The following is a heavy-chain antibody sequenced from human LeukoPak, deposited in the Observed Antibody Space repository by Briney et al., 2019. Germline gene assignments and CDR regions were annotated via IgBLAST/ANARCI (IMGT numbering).Heavy chain of an antibody. J-gene: IGHJ4*02. CDR2: INPNSGGT. Sequence: ASVKVSCKASGYTFTGYYMHWVRQAPGQGLEWMGRINPNSGGTNYAQKFQGRVTMTRDTSISTAYMELSRLRPDDTAVYYCARVPITMVRGVTSPHFDYWGQGTLVTVSS. D-gene: IGHD3-10*01. CDR3: ARVPITMVRGVTSPHFDY. V-gene: IGHV1-2*06. CDR1: GYTFTGYY.